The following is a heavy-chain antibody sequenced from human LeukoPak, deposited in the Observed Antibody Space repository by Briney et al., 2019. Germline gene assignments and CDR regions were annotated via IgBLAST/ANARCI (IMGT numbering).Heavy chain of an antibody. CDR2: INHSGST. CDR1: GGSFSGYY. J-gene: IGHJ4*02. V-gene: IGHV4-34*01. D-gene: IGHD1-26*01. Sequence: SETLSLTCAVYGGSFSGYYWSWIRQPPGKGLEWIGKINHSGSTNYNPSLKSRVTISVDTSKDQFSLKLSSVTAADTAVYYCARGRWYSGSYHFDYWGQGTLVTVSS. CDR3: ARGRWYSGSYHFDY.